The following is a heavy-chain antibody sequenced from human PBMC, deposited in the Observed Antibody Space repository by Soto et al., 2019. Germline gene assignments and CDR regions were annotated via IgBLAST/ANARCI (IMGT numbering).Heavy chain of an antibody. CDR3: ASRAYCTSIRCASEY. D-gene: IGHD2-2*01. V-gene: IGHV4-34*01. J-gene: IGHJ1*01. CDR2: TNRGGST. CDR1: GGSLSDHY. Sequence: QVQLQQWGAGLLKPSETLSLTCDVSGGSLSDHYWSWIRQPPGKGLEWVGETNRGGSTNYNPSLERRLTISVDTSKNQVSLQLTSVTAADTAVYYCASRAYCTSIRCASEYWGQGISVTVSS.